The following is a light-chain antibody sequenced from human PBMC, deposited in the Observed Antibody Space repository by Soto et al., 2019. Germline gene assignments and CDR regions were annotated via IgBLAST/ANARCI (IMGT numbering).Light chain of an antibody. Sequence: ENVLTKSPRTLSLSPGERATLSCRPSQTVSSHLTWYQQRPGQAPRLLIYGASKRATGIPDRFSGSGPGTDFTLTISRLEPEDFALYYCKKYGTSPITFGQGTRLEMK. CDR1: QTVSSH. J-gene: IGKJ5*01. CDR3: KKYGTSPIT. V-gene: IGKV3-20*01. CDR2: GAS.